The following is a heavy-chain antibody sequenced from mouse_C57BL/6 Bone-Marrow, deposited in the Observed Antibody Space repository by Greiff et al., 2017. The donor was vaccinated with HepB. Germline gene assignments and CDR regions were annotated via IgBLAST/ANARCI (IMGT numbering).Heavy chain of an antibody. J-gene: IGHJ3*01. CDR1: GFNIKDDY. CDR3: TTHLLYDYDFAD. D-gene: IGHD2-4*01. CDR2: IDPENGDT. Sequence: VQLKQSGAELVRPGASVKLSCTASGFNIKDDYMHWVKQRPEQGLEWIGWIDPENGDTEYASKFQGKATITADTSSNTAYLQLSSLTSEDTAVYYCTTHLLYDYDFADWGQGTLVTVSA. V-gene: IGHV14-4*01.